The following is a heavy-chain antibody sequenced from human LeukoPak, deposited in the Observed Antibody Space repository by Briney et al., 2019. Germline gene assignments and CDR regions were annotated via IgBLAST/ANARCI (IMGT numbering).Heavy chain of an antibody. D-gene: IGHD3-3*01. CDR3: ARNPNFYDFWSGPRPFDI. CDR1: GGSFSGYY. CDR2: INHSGST. J-gene: IGHJ3*02. Sequence: PSETLSLTCAVYGGSFSGYYWSWIRQPPGKGLEWIGEINHSGSTNYNPSLKSRVTISVDTSKNQFSLKLSSVTAADTAVYYCARNPNFYDFWSGPRPFDIWGQGTMVTVSS. V-gene: IGHV4-34*01.